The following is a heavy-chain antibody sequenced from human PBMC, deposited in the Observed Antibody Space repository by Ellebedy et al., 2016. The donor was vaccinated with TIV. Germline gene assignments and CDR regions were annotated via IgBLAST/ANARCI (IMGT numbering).Heavy chain of an antibody. CDR3: AREYCSSTSCYGLADAFDI. J-gene: IGHJ3*02. Sequence: SETLSLXXTVSGGSISSYYWSWIRQPPGKGLEWIGYIYYSGSTNYNPSLKSRVTISVDTSKNQFSLKLSSVTAADTAVYYRAREYCSSTSCYGLADAFDIWGQGTMVTVSS. CDR1: GGSISSYY. CDR2: IYYSGST. D-gene: IGHD2-2*01. V-gene: IGHV4-59*01.